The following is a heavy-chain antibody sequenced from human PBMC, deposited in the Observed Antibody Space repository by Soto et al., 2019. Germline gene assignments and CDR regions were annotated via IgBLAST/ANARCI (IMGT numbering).Heavy chain of an antibody. D-gene: IGHD3-10*01. Sequence: ASVKVSCKASGYTFTSYAMHWVRQAPGQRLEWMGWINAGNGNTKYSQKFQGRVTITRDTSASTAYMELSSLRSEDTAVYYCASGQTVVGSGSYYWGDPDLSGYGMDVWGQGTKVTVSS. J-gene: IGHJ6*02. CDR2: INAGNGNT. V-gene: IGHV1-3*01. CDR1: GYTFTSYA. CDR3: ASGQTVVGSGSYYWGDPDLSGYGMDV.